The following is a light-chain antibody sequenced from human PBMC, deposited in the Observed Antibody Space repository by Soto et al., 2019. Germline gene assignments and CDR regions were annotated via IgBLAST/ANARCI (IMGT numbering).Light chain of an antibody. J-gene: IGLJ2*01. CDR2: RSD. Sequence: QSVLTRPPSASGTPGQTVTISCSGSSSNIGSNYVYWYQRLPGTAPKLLIYRSDQRPSGVPDRFSGSKSGASASLAISGLRSEDEADYYCAAWDDSLSGVVFGGGTKLTVL. V-gene: IGLV1-47*01. CDR1: SSNIGSNY. CDR3: AAWDDSLSGVV.